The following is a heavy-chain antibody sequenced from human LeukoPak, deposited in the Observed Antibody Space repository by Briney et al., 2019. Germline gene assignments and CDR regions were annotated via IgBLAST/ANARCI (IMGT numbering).Heavy chain of an antibody. V-gene: IGHV4-31*03. D-gene: IGHD3-22*01. CDR1: GFTISSGDYY. CDR3: AREGYDSSYYYYLDY. Sequence: PSETLSLTCTVSGFTISSGDYYWRWLRQHPGKGLEWIVNIYYSGSTYYNPSLKSRVTISVDTSKSQFSLKLSSVTAADTAVYYCAREGYDSSYYYYLDYWGQGTLVTVSS. J-gene: IGHJ4*02. CDR2: IYYSGST.